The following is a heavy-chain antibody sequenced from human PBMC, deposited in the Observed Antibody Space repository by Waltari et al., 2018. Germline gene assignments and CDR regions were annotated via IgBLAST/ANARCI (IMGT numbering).Heavy chain of an antibody. CDR2: SSGSGGSK. V-gene: IGHV3-23*01. CDR1: GFTFSSYA. CDR3: AKEGYSSATDY. J-gene: IGHJ4*02. Sequence: EVQLLESGGGLVQPGGSLRLSCAASGFTFSSYAMSWVRQAPGKGLEWCAASSGSGGSKDYADSVKGGFTIARDNYKNTLYLQMNSLRAEDTAVYYCAKEGYSSATDYWGQGTLVTVSS. D-gene: IGHD3-16*02.